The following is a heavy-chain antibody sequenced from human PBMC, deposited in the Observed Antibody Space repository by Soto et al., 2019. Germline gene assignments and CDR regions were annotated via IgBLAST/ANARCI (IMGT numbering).Heavy chain of an antibody. CDR1: VFTVSSNY. V-gene: IGHV3-53*01. D-gene: IGHD3-16*01. Sequence: GSLRPSCAASVFTVSSNYMSWVRQAPGNGLEWVSVIYSGGSTYYADSVKGRFTISRDNWKNTLYLQMNSLRAEDTAVYYCARDLSATYPSNPIDSRGQGFLVPVS. CDR3: ARDLSATYPSNPIDS. CDR2: IYSGGST. J-gene: IGHJ4*02.